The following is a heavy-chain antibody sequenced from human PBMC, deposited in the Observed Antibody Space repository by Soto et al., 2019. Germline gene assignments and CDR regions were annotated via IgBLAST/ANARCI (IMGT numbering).Heavy chain of an antibody. Sequence: EVQLVESGGGLVQPGGSLRLSCAASGFTVSSNYMSWVRQAPGKGLEWVSVIYSGGSTYYADSVKCRFTISRDNSKNTLYLQMNSLRAEDTAVYYCARERGYCTNGVCSSWDNGFDPWGQGTLVTVSS. V-gene: IGHV3-66*01. D-gene: IGHD2-8*01. CDR1: GFTVSSNY. CDR3: ARERGYCTNGVCSSWDNGFDP. CDR2: IYSGGST. J-gene: IGHJ5*02.